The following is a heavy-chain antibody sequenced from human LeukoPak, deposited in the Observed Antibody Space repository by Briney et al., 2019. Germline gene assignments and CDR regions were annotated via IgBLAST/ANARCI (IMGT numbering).Heavy chain of an antibody. CDR3: AREYSSGFTIDY. V-gene: IGHV3-21*01. Sequence: GGSLRLSCAASGFTFSNYSMNWVRQAPGKGLGWVSSISRSSSYISYADSVKGRFTISRDNAKNSLYLQMNSLRAEDTAVYYCAREYSSGFTIDYWGQGTLVTVSS. CDR2: ISRSSSYI. CDR1: GFTFSNYS. J-gene: IGHJ4*02. D-gene: IGHD6-19*01.